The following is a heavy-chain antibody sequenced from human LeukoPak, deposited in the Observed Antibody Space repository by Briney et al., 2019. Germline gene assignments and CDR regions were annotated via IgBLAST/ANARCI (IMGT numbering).Heavy chain of an antibody. CDR3: AKDHESDGYPCLDH. J-gene: IGHJ4*02. Sequence: GGSLRLSCAASGFTFSRLAMTWVRQAPGKGLEWVSTISASGPYYADAVRGRFTISRDNSRNTLSLQMDSLRAEDTAVYYCAKDHESDGYPCLDHWGLGTLVSVSS. CDR2: ISASGP. V-gene: IGHV3-23*01. D-gene: IGHD3-22*01. CDR1: GFTFSRLA.